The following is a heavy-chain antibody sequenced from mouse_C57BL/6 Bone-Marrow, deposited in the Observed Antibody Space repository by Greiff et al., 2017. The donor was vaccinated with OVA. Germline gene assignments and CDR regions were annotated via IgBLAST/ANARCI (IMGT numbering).Heavy chain of an antibody. CDR1: GFTFSDYG. CDR2: ISSGSSTI. D-gene: IGHD1-1*01. CDR3: ARDTTVVAEGFDS. Sequence: EVNVVESGGGLVKPGGSLKLSCAASGFTFSDYGMHWVRQAPEKGLEWVAYISSGSSTIYYADTVKGRFTISRDNAKNTLFLQMTSLRSEDTAMYYCARDTTVVAEGFDSWGQGTTLTVSS. V-gene: IGHV5-17*01. J-gene: IGHJ2*01.